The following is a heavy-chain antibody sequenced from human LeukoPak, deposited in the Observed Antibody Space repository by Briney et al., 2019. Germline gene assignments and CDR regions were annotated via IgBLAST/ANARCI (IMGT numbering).Heavy chain of an antibody. CDR3: TTDLSELDDSGYYAKYFHH. V-gene: IGHV3-15*01. CDR2: IKSKTDGGTI. Sequence: PGESLRLSCAASGFTFSKVLMSWVRQAPGKGLEWVGRIKSKTDGGTIDYAAPVKGRFTISRDDSKDTLFLQMNSLKTEDTAVYYCTTDLSELDDSGYYAKYFHHWGQGTLVSVSS. D-gene: IGHD3-22*01. CDR1: GFTFSKVL. J-gene: IGHJ1*01.